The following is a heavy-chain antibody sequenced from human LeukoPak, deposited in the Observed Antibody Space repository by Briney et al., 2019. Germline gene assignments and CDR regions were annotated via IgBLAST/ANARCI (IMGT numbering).Heavy chain of an antibody. J-gene: IGHJ3*02. D-gene: IGHD3-3*01. CDR2: IYYSGST. V-gene: IGHV4-39*01. CDR1: GGSISSSSYY. CDR3: ATSITIFGVANDAFDI. Sequence: PSETLSLTCTVSGGSISSSSYYWGWIRQPPGKGLEWIGSIYYSGSTYYNPSLKSRVTISVDTSKNQFSLKLSSVTAADTAVYSCATSITIFGVANDAFDIWGQGTMVTVSS.